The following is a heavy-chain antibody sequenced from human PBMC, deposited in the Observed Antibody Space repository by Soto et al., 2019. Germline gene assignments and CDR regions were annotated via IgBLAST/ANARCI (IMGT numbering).Heavy chain of an antibody. Sequence: SETLSLTCSVCGAALNSGNYYWSWIRQVPGKGLEWIGHIYVTGAVDYNPSLRDRITISQDTSERQFSLNLRLVTAADTAVYYCARLRIATNNYKWFDPWGQGTLVTVSS. J-gene: IGHJ5*02. CDR1: GAALNSGNYY. CDR2: IYVTGAV. V-gene: IGHV4-31*03. CDR3: ARLRIATNNYKWFDP. D-gene: IGHD2-21*01.